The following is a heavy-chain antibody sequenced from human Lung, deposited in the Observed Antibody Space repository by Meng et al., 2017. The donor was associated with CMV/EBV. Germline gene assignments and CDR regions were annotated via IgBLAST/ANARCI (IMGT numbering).Heavy chain of an antibody. J-gene: IGHJ4*01. D-gene: IGHD6-19*01. V-gene: IGHV1-2*06. CDR1: GYSFSGFY. CDR2: VNPISDDT. Sequence: VQLVQSGAEVKRPGASVKISCQASGYSFSGFYLNWARQAPGHGLEWLGRVNPISDDTHLAQKFEGRITVTRGATINTAFMELTRLRPDDTAVYYCAKSSDNGWSSRGPGTLVTVSS. CDR3: AKSSDNGWSS.